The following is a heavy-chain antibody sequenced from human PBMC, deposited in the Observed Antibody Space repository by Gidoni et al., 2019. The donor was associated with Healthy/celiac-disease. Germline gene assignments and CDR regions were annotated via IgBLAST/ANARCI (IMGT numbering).Heavy chain of an antibody. D-gene: IGHD1-7*01. CDR2: INHSGST. J-gene: IGHJ5*02. CDR3: ARGYPPVYNWNYAVTNWFDP. Sequence: QVQLQQWGSGLLKPSETLSLTCAVYAGSFCGYYSRWIRQPPGKGLEWIGEINHSGSTNYNPSLKSRVTISVDTSKNQFSLKLSSVTAADTAVYYCARGYPPVYNWNYAVTNWFDPWGQGTLVTVSS. V-gene: IGHV4-34*01. CDR1: AGSFCGYY.